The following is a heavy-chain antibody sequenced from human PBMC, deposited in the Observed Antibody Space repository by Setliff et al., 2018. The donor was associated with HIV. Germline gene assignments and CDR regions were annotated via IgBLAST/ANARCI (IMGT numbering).Heavy chain of an antibody. Sequence: SETLSLTCAVYGGSFSDYYWSWIRQPPGKGLEWIGRVSSRGDTNYNPSLKSRVTMSVDTSKNQFSLKLTSVTASDTAVYYCARAAAGNTGPFDLWGQGSPVTVSS. CDR2: VSSRGDT. CDR3: ARAAAGNTGPFDL. CDR1: GGSFSDYY. J-gene: IGHJ4*02. V-gene: IGHV4-34*01. D-gene: IGHD4-17*01.